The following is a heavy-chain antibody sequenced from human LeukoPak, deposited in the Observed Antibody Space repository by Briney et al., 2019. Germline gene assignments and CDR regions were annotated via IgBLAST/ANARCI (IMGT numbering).Heavy chain of an antibody. V-gene: IGHV3-33*01. CDR3: ARGQGTSVTAMVGGHFDY. D-gene: IGHD4-17*01. CDR1: GFTFRVNG. CDR2: IWYDGSNR. J-gene: IGHJ4*02. Sequence: GRSLRLSCAASGFTFRVNGMHWVRQAPGKGLEWAAIIWYDGSNRYYADSVKGRFTISRDNSKNTLFLQMNSLTAEDTAVYYCARGQGTSVTAMVGGHFDYWGPGTLVTVSS.